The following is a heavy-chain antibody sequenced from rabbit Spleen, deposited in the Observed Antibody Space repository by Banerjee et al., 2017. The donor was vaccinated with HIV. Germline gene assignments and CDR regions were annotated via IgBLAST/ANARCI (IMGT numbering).Heavy chain of an antibody. CDR3: ARVTGSVWGVGFGL. Sequence: QEQLEESGGGLVQPEGSLTLTCKASGFDISSDHYMCWVRQAPGKGLEWIACIYTGNSKTYYANWAKGRFTISKTSSTTVTLQMTSLTAADTATYFCARVTGSVWGVGFGLWGPGTLVTVS. CDR1: GFDISSDHY. D-gene: IGHD4-1*01. J-gene: IGHJ4*01. CDR2: IYTGNSKT. V-gene: IGHV1S45*01.